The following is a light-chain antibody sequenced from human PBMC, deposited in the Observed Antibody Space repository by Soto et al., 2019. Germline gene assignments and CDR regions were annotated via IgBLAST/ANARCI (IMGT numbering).Light chain of an antibody. CDR1: QSISVH. CDR3: QQSYITPST. Sequence: DVHMTQSPSSLSASVGDTVTITCRASQSISVHLNWYQQKPGKVPNLLIYAASNLQSGVTLSFSGSGSETDFALTIISLQPEDFDTYYCQQSYITPSTFGQGTKVEIK. V-gene: IGKV1-39*01. J-gene: IGKJ2*01. CDR2: AAS.